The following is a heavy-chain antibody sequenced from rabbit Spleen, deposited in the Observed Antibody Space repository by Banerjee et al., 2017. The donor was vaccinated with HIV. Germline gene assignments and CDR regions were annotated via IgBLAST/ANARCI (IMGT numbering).Heavy chain of an antibody. D-gene: IGHD8-1*01. CDR2: AYAGSSGGT. CDR3: ARDAGASFSTYGMDL. V-gene: IGHV1S45*01. J-gene: IGHJ6*01. CDR1: GVSFSVSSY. Sequence: QEQLVESGGGLVQPGGSLKLTCKASGVSFSVSSYMCWVRQAPGKGLEWVACAYAGSSGGTYSAAWAKGRVTISKTSSTTVTLQKTSLTAADTAAYFCARDAGASFSTYGMDLWGPGTLVTVS.